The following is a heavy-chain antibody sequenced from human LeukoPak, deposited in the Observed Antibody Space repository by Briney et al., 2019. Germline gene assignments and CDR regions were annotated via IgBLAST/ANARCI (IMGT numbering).Heavy chain of an antibody. Sequence: PGGSLTLSCTASGITFSSYPMTWVRQAPGKGLEWVSTITTEGVGTYYADSVKGRFAISRDNARSTLYLQMNSLRAEDTALYYCATRLGGEYWGQGTLVTVSS. CDR3: ATRLGGEY. CDR2: ITTEGVGT. V-gene: IGHV3-23*01. J-gene: IGHJ4*02. CDR1: GITFSSYP. D-gene: IGHD3-9*01.